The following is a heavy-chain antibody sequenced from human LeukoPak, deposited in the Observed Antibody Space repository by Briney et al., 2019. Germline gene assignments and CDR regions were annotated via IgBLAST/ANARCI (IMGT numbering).Heavy chain of an antibody. CDR1: GGTFSSYA. Sequence: SVKVSCKASGGTFSSYAISWVRQAPGQGLEWMGGIIPIFGTANYAQKFQGRVTITADESTSTAYMELSSLRSEDTAVYYCARGPRARYYYDSSGPADAFDIWGQGTMVTVSS. V-gene: IGHV1-69*01. CDR3: ARGPRARYYYDSSGPADAFDI. D-gene: IGHD3-22*01. CDR2: IIPIFGTA. J-gene: IGHJ3*02.